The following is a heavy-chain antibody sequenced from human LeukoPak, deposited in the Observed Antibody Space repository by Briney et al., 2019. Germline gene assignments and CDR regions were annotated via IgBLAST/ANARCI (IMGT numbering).Heavy chain of an antibody. D-gene: IGHD3-10*02. Sequence: GGSLRLSCAASGFTFSNYSMSWVRQAPGKGLEWVSAISGSGGSTYYADSVKGRFTISRDNSKNTLYLQMNSLRAEDTAVYYCAELGITMIGGVWGKGTTVTISS. V-gene: IGHV3-23*01. J-gene: IGHJ6*04. CDR2: ISGSGGST. CDR3: AELGITMIGGV. CDR1: GFTFSNYS.